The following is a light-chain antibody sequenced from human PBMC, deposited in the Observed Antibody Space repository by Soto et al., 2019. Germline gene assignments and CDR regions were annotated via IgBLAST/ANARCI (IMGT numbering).Light chain of an antibody. V-gene: IGLV1-47*01. CDR3: AAWDDSLSGKV. CDR2: RNN. J-gene: IGLJ1*01. Sequence: QSVLTQPPSASGTPGQRVTISCSGSSSNLGSNYVYWYQQLPGTAPKLLIYRNNQRPSGVPDRFSGSKSGTSASLAISGLRSEYEADYYCAAWDDSLSGKVFGTGTKLTVL. CDR1: SSNLGSNY.